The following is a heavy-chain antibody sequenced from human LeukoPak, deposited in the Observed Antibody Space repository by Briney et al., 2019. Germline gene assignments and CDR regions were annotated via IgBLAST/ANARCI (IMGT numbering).Heavy chain of an antibody. CDR3: ARDRRGVNFYYYYMDV. J-gene: IGHJ6*03. CDR1: GFMFIGYW. Sequence: PGGSLRLSCEASGFMFIGYWMSWVRQAPGKGLEWVANIKEDGSEKYYVDSVKGRFTISRDNPKKLLYLQMNSLRAEDTAYYYCARDRRGVNFYYYYMDVWGKGTSVIVSS. D-gene: IGHD3-10*01. CDR2: IKEDGSEK. V-gene: IGHV3-7*01.